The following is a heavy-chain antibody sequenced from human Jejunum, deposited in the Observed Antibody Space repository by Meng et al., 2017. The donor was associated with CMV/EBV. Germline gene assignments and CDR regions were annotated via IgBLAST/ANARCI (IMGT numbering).Heavy chain of an antibody. CDR2: ISGSGGST. CDR1: GFTFSSYA. V-gene: IGHV3-23*01. Sequence: SGFTFSSYAMSWVRQAPGKGLEWVSAISGSGGSTYYAESVKGRFTISRDKSKNTLYMQMNSLRGEDTAVYYCAKDAYSSSSGPIDYWGQGTLVTVSS. D-gene: IGHD6-6*01. J-gene: IGHJ4*02. CDR3: AKDAYSSSSGPIDY.